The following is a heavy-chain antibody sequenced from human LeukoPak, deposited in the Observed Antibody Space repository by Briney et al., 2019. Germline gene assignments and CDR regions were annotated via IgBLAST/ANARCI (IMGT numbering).Heavy chain of an antibody. J-gene: IGHJ4*02. D-gene: IGHD6-19*01. CDR3: ATPSGAYSSGWYYFDY. Sequence: GASVKVSCKASGYTFTSYAMHWVRQAPGQRLEWMGWINAGNGNTKYSQKFQGRVTITRDTSASTAYMELSSLRSEDTAVYYCATPSGAYSSGWYYFDYWGQGTLVTVSS. CDR2: INAGNGNT. V-gene: IGHV1-3*01. CDR1: GYTFTSYA.